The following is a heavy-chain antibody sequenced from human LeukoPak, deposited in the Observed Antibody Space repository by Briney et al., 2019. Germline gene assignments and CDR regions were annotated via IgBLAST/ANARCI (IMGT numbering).Heavy chain of an antibody. D-gene: IGHD6-6*01. CDR3: ARVGSSGAFDI. J-gene: IGHJ3*02. V-gene: IGHV3-23*01. CDR1: GFTFSSYA. CDR2: ISGSGGST. Sequence: GGSLRLSCAASGFTFSSYAMNWVRQAPGKGLEWVSGISGSGGSTYYADSVKGRFTISRDNSKNTLDLQMNSLRAEDTAVYYCARVGSSGAFDIWGQGTMVTVSS.